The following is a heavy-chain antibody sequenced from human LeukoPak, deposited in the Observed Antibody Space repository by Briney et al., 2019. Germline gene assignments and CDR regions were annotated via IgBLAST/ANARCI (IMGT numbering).Heavy chain of an antibody. Sequence: GGSLRLSCAASGFTFSSYAMHWVRQAPGKGLEYVSAISSNGGSTYYANSVKGRFTISRDNSKNTLYLQMGSLRAEDMAVYYCARVREWEPYYDYWGQGTLVTVSS. D-gene: IGHD1-26*01. CDR1: GFTFSSYA. J-gene: IGHJ4*02. V-gene: IGHV3-64*01. CDR2: ISSNGGST. CDR3: ARVREWEPYYDY.